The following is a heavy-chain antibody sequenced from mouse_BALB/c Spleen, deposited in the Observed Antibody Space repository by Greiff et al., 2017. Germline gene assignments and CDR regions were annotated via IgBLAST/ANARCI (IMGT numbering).Heavy chain of an antibody. Sequence: EVQVVESGGGLVKPGGSLKLSCAASGFTFSSYTMSWVRQTPEKRLEWVATISSGGSYTYYPDSVKGRFTISRDNAKNTLYLQMSSLKSEDTAMYYCTREYYYGSSFYWYFDVWGAGTTVTVSS. CDR2: ISSGGSYT. J-gene: IGHJ1*01. CDR1: GFTFSSYT. D-gene: IGHD1-1*01. CDR3: TREYYYGSSFYWYFDV. V-gene: IGHV5-6-4*01.